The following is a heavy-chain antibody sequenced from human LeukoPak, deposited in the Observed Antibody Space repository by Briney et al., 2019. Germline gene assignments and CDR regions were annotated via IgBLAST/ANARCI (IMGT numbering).Heavy chain of an antibody. J-gene: IGHJ4*02. D-gene: IGHD5-12*01. CDR1: GGTFSSYA. Sequence: SVKVSCKASGGTFSSYAISWVRQAPGQGLEWMGGIIPIFGTANYAQKFQGRVTITADESTSTAYMELSSLRSEDTAVYYCVSVRGYSGEVALAYWGQGTLVTVSS. CDR2: IIPIFGTA. V-gene: IGHV1-69*13. CDR3: VSVRGYSGEVALAY.